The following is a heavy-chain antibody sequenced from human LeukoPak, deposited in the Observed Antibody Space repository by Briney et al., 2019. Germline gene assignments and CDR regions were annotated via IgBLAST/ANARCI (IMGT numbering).Heavy chain of an antibody. Sequence: GRSLTLSCSLSGFTLSRSGMHWGRQPPGNGLEYGSGISSNGASTNYADSVKGRFTISKDNSKNTLHLQMRGLRVEDTPVYYCVKGYCSSISCSLIDYGGQRTLVTVSS. CDR2: ISSNGAST. D-gene: IGHD2-2*01. CDR1: GFTLSRSG. J-gene: IGHJ4*02. CDR3: VKGYCSSISCSLIDY. V-gene: IGHV3-64D*06.